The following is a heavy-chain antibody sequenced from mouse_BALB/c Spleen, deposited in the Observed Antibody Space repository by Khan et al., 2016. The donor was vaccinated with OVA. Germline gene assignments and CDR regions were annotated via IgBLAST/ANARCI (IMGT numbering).Heavy chain of an antibody. Sequence: EVELVESGGGLVKPGGSLKLSCAASGFTFSRHAMSWVRQTPERRLEWVASIGSGGSTYYPDNVKGRFTISRDNARNILYLQMSSLRSDDSAMYYCARVNGRTGVDYWGQGTTLTVSS. CDR2: IGSGGST. V-gene: IGHV5-6-5*01. CDR3: ARVNGRTGVDY. J-gene: IGHJ2*01. CDR1: GFTFSRHA.